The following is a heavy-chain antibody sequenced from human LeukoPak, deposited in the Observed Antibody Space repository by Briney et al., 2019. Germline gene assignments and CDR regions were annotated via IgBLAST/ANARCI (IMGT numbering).Heavy chain of an antibody. CDR1: GFTFSAYY. V-gene: IGHV3-74*01. CDR3: ARGSGPDTGNPFNY. J-gene: IGHJ4*02. CDR2: INTDGGHT. Sequence: PGGSLRLSCAASGFTFSAYYIHWVRQAPGKGLVWASRINTDGGHTIYAESVRGRFTISRDNADNMLYLHMNSLRVEDTAVYYCARGSGPDTGNPFNYWGQGTLVTVSS. D-gene: IGHD2-8*02.